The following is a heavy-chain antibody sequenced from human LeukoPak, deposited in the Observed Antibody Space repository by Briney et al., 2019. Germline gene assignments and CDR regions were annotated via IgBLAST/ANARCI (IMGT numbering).Heavy chain of an antibody. J-gene: IGHJ3*02. Sequence: GGSLRLSCAASGFTFSSYWMTWVRQAPGKGLEWVANIKQDGSDRYYVDSVKGRFTIYRDNAKTSLYLEMNSLRVEDTAVYYCARGGSGYHCTDALDIWGQGTMVTVSS. CDR2: IKQDGSDR. CDR3: ARGGSGYHCTDALDI. D-gene: IGHD3-22*01. V-gene: IGHV3-7*03. CDR1: GFTFSSYW.